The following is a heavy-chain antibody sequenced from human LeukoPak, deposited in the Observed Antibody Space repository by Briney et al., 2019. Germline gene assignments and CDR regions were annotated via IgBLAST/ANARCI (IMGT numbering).Heavy chain of an antibody. CDR2: ISAYNGNT. V-gene: IGHV1-18*01. D-gene: IGHD3-10*01. J-gene: IGHJ4*02. CDR3: ARDPSLNYYGSGSYYHIDY. CDR1: GYTFTSYG. Sequence: ASVKVSCKASGYTFTSYGISWVRQAPGQGLEWMGWISAYNGNTNYAQKLQGRVTMTTDTSTSTAYMELRSLRSDDTAVYYCARDPSLNYYGSGSYYHIDYWGQGTLVTVSS.